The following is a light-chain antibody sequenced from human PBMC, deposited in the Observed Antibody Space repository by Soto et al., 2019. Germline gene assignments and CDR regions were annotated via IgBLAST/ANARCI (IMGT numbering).Light chain of an antibody. CDR3: QQAETFPWT. CDR2: SAS. CDR1: RDISTW. V-gene: IGKV1D-12*01. J-gene: IGKJ1*01. Sequence: IQMTQSPSSVSASVGDRVTITCQAGRDISTWVAWYQQKPGKAPKLLIYSASALKRGVPSRFSGSGSGTDFALTVSSLQPEDFATYYCQQAETFPWTFGQGTKVDI.